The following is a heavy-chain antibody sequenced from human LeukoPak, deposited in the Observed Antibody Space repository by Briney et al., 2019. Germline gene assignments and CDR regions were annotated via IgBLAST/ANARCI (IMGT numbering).Heavy chain of an antibody. V-gene: IGHV4-39*07. CDR1: GGSISSSSYY. Sequence: SETLSLTCTVSGGSISSSSYYWGWIRQPPGKGLEWIGSIYYSGSTYYNPSLKSRVTISVDTSKNQFSLKLSSVTAADTAVYYCAREESDWSSLGYFYHYMDVWGKGTTVTISS. CDR3: AREESDWSSLGYFYHYMDV. D-gene: IGHD3-9*01. CDR2: IYYSGST. J-gene: IGHJ6*03.